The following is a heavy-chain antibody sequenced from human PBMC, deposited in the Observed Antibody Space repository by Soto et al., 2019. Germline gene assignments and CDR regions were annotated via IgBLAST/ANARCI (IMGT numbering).Heavy chain of an antibody. CDR3: ARGSGYYYYFDY. D-gene: IGHD3-22*01. Sequence: ASVKVSCKASGYTFTSYAMHWVRQAPGQRLEWMGWINAGNGNTKYSQKFQGRVTITRDTSASTAYMELSSLRSEDTAVYYCARGSGYYYYFDYWGQGTLVTAPQ. J-gene: IGHJ4*02. CDR1: GYTFTSYA. V-gene: IGHV1-3*01. CDR2: INAGNGNT.